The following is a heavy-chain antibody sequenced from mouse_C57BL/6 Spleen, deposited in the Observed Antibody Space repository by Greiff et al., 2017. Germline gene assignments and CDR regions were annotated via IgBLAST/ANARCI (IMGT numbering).Heavy chain of an antibody. D-gene: IGHD1-1*02. CDR1: GYTFTSYW. Sequence: QVQLKQPGAELVMPGASVKLSCKASGYTFTSYWMHWVKQRPGQGLEWIGEIDPSDSYTNYNQKFKGKSTLTVDKSSSTAYMQLSSLTSEDSAVYYCARVDYGPTTYAMDYWGQGTSVTVSS. V-gene: IGHV1-69*01. CDR2: IDPSDSYT. J-gene: IGHJ4*01. CDR3: ARVDYGPTTYAMDY.